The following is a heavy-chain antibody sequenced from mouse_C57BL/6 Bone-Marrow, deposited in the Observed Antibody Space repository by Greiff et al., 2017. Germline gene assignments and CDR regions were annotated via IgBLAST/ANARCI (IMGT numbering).Heavy chain of an antibody. V-gene: IGHV5-6*01. D-gene: IGHD3-3*01. CDR3: ARLAGYYAMDY. J-gene: IGHJ4*01. CDR1: GFTFSSYG. CDR2: ISSGGSYT. Sequence: EVKLQESGGDLVKPGGSLKLSCAASGFTFSSYGMSWVRQTPDKRLEWVATISSGGSYTYYPDSVKGRFTISRDNAKNTLYLQMSSLKSEDTAMYYCARLAGYYAMDYWGQGTSVTVSS.